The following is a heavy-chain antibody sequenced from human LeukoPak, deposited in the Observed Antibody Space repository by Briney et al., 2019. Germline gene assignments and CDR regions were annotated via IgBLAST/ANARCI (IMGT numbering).Heavy chain of an antibody. Sequence: GGSLTLSCVASRFTVSNNNMNWVRQAPGKGLEWVSVIYNGDNTYYADSVQGRFTISKDNSKNTLYLQMNSLRPEDTAVYFCARASRWLAFDNWGQGTLVTVSS. CDR3: ARASRWLAFDN. CDR1: RFTVSNNN. CDR2: IYNGDNT. V-gene: IGHV3-66*01. J-gene: IGHJ4*02. D-gene: IGHD6-19*01.